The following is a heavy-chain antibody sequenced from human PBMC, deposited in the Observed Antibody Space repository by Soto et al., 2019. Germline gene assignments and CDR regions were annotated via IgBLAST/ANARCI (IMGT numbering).Heavy chain of an antibody. CDR3: ARSLGDGCNYYFDY. CDR2: IYHIGST. Sequence: PSETLSLTCAVSGGSISSGGYSWSWIRHPPGNGLEWIGYIYHIGSTYYNPSLKSRVTISVYRSKNQFSLKLSSVTAADTAVYYCARSLGDGCNYYFDYWGQGTMVTV. D-gene: IGHD6-19*01. CDR1: GGSISSGGYS. J-gene: IGHJ4*02. V-gene: IGHV4-30-2*01.